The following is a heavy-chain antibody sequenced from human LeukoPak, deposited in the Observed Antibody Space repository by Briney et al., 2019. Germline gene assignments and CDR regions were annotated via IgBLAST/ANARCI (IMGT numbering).Heavy chain of an antibody. D-gene: IGHD2-2*02. CDR2: INPNSGGT. Sequence: ASVKVSCKASGYTFTGYYLHWVRQAPGQGLEWMGWINPNSGGTNYAQKLQGRVTMTRDTSISTAFMELSRLRSDDTAIYYCARAGYCSSSSCYTPFDNWGQGTLVTVSS. V-gene: IGHV1-2*02. CDR1: GYTFTGYY. J-gene: IGHJ4*02. CDR3: ARAGYCSSSSCYTPFDN.